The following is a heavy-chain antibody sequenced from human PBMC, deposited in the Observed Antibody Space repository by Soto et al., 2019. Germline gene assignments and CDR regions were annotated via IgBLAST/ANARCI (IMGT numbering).Heavy chain of an antibody. CDR1: GFTFSSYA. D-gene: IGHD3-3*01. V-gene: IGHV3-23*01. CDR3: AKTAWTPGGGNPNPSDTYYDFWSGSGKPVFGFDY. CDR2: ISGSGGST. J-gene: IGHJ4*02. Sequence: GGSLRLSCAASGFTFSSYAMSWVRQAPGKGLEWVSAISGSGGSTYYADSVKGRFTISRDNSKNKLYLQMNSLRAEDTAVYYCAKTAWTPGGGNPNPSDTYYDFWSGSGKPVFGFDYWGQGTLVTVSS.